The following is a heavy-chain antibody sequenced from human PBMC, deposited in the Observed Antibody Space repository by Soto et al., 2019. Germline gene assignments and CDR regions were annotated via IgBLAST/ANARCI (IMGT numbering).Heavy chain of an antibody. D-gene: IGHD2-2*01. CDR1: GGSISSSSYY. V-gene: IGHV4-39*02. CDR2: IYYSGST. CDR3: ARDYLPGYCISTSCYSYYYYGMDV. J-gene: IGHJ6*02. Sequence: QLQLQESGPGLVKPSETLSLTCTVSGGSISSSSYYWGWIRQPPGKGLEWIGSIYYSGSTYYNPSLKSRVTISVDTSKNQFSLKLSSVTAADTAVYYCARDYLPGYCISTSCYSYYYYGMDVWGQGTTVTVSS.